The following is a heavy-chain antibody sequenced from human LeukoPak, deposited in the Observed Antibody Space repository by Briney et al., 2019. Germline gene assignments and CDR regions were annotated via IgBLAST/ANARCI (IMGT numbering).Heavy chain of an antibody. D-gene: IGHD3-3*01. J-gene: IGHJ3*02. CDR1: GFTFSSYE. Sequence: GGSLRLSCAASGFTFSSYEMNWVRQAPGKGLEWVSYISSSGSTIYYADSVKGRFTISRDNAKNSLYLQMNSLRAEDTAVYYCASGYDFWSGYYMDAFDIWGQGTMVTVSS. CDR3: ASGYDFWSGYYMDAFDI. CDR2: ISSSGSTI. V-gene: IGHV3-48*03.